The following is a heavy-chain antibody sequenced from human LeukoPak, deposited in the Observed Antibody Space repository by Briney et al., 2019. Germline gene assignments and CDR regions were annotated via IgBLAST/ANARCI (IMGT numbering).Heavy chain of an antibody. D-gene: IGHD3-16*01. CDR3: AKPPSRLTFGPPRDY. CDR2: ISGSGGST. Sequence: GGSLRLSCAASGFTFSRYGMSWVRQAPGRGLEWVSAISGSGGSTYYADSVKGRFTISRDNSKNTLYLQMNSLRAEDTAIYYCAKPPSRLTFGPPRDYWGQGTLVTVSS. V-gene: IGHV3-23*01. CDR1: GFTFSRYG. J-gene: IGHJ4*02.